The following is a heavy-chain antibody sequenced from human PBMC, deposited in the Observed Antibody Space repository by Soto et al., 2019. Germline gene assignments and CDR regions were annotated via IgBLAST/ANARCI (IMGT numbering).Heavy chain of an antibody. Sequence: PSETLSLTCDVAGYSISNGYYWGWIRQPPGKGLEWIGNIYHTGSTYYNPSLKSRVTISVDKSKNQFSLKLSSVTAADTAVYYCARRGSSGTPVDYWGQGTLVTGSS. CDR1: GYSISNGYY. CDR3: ARRGSSGTPVDY. D-gene: IGHD1-26*01. J-gene: IGHJ4*02. CDR2: IYHTGST. V-gene: IGHV4-38-2*01.